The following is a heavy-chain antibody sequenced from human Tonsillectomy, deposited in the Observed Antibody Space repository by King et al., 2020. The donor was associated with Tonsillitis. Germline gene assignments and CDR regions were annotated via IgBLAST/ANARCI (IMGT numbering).Heavy chain of an antibody. D-gene: IGHD3-22*01. CDR3: ARWVDYDSSGYCFDY. J-gene: IGHJ4*02. CDR1: GCSISSVSHY. Sequence: QLQESGPGLVKPSETLSLTCTVSGCSISSVSHYWGWILQPPGRGLEWSGSVYYSTSTYYNPSLKSRGTISVDTSKNHVPLKLSSVTAADTAVYYCARWVDYDSSGYCFDYWGQGTLVTVSS. CDR2: VYYSTST. V-gene: IGHV4-39*01.